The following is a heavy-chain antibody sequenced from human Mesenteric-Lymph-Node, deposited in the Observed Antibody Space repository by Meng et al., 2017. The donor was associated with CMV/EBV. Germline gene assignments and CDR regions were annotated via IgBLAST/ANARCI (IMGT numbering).Heavy chain of an antibody. D-gene: IGHD2-15*01. CDR2: ISSSSSYI. V-gene: IGHV3-21*01. J-gene: IGHJ6*02. CDR1: GFTFSSYS. Sequence: GGSLRLSCAASGFTFSSYSMNWVRQAPGKGLEWVSSISSSSSYIYYPDSVKGRFTISRDNAKNSLYLQMNSLRAEDTAVYYCARDLTVVVVAATESYYYYYGMDVWGQGTTVTVSS. CDR3: ARDLTVVVVAATESYYYYYGMDV.